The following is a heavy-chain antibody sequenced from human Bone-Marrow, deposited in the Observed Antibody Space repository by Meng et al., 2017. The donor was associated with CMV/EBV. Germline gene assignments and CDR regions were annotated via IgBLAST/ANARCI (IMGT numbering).Heavy chain of an antibody. V-gene: IGHV4-34*01. CDR2: VYPGGGA. Sequence: LSLTCAVYRGSFTGYSWPWIRQAPGTGLESIGEVYPGGGANNSPSLKSRVTISGDTSKKQFSLKLTSVTAADTAVYYCARGVPPFDYWGQGILVTVSS. CDR1: RGSFTGYS. J-gene: IGHJ4*02. CDR3: ARGVPPFDY.